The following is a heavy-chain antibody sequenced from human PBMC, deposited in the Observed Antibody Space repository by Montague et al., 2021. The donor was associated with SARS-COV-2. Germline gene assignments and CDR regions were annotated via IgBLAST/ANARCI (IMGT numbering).Heavy chain of an antibody. J-gene: IGHJ2*01. CDR3: ARVHIVVVTATRYFDL. D-gene: IGHD2-21*02. Sequence: SETRSLTCTVSGGSISSSSYYWGWIRQPPGKGLEWVGSIHYSGSTYYNPSLKSRVTISVDTSKNQFSLKLSSVTAADTAVYYCARVHIVVVTATRYFDLWGRGTLVTVSS. CDR1: GGSISSSSYY. CDR2: IHYSGST. V-gene: IGHV4-39*07.